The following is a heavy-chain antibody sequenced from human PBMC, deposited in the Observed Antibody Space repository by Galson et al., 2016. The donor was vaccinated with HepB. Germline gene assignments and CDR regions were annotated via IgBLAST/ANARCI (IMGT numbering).Heavy chain of an antibody. CDR2: VYYNGAT. CDR3: ALTTVNWFDP. J-gene: IGHJ5*02. Sequence: SETLSLTCTVSGGSMRSGTYYWGWIRQPPGEGLEWIGSVYYNGATYYNASLKSRVTISIETSKNQFSLKVSSVTAADTAMYYCALTTVNWFDPWGQGSLVTVSS. V-gene: IGHV4-39*01. CDR1: GGSMRSGTYY. D-gene: IGHD4-11*01.